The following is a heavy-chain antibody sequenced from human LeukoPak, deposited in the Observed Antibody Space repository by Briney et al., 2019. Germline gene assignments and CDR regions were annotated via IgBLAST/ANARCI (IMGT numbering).Heavy chain of an antibody. Sequence: SETLSLTCAVYGGSFSSYYWSWIRQPPGKGLEWIGYIYYSGSTNYNPSLKSRVTISVDTSKNQFSLKLSSVTAADTAVYYCARETKYYYDSSGYDYWGQGTLVTVSS. CDR1: GGSFSSYY. D-gene: IGHD3-22*01. V-gene: IGHV4-59*01. CDR2: IYYSGST. CDR3: ARETKYYYDSSGYDY. J-gene: IGHJ4*02.